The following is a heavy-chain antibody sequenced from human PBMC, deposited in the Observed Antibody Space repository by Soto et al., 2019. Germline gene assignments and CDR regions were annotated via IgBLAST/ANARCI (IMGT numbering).Heavy chain of an antibody. CDR3: ARDFYCSGGSCYSGAPT. CDR2: IYYSGST. V-gene: IGHV4-31*03. D-gene: IGHD2-15*01. J-gene: IGHJ5*02. CDR1: GGSISSGGYY. Sequence: SETLSLTCTVSGGSISSGGYYWSWIRQHPGKGLEWIGYIYYSGSTYYNPSLKSRVTISVDTSKNQFSLKLSSVTAADTAVYYCARDFYCSGGSCYSGAPTWAQGTLVTVSS.